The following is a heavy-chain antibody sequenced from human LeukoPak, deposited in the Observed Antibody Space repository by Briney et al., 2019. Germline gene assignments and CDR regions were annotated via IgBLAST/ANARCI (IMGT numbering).Heavy chain of an antibody. Sequence: GASVKVSCKASGYTFTGYYMHWVRQAPGQGLEWMGWINPNSGGTNYAQKFQGRVTMTRDTSISTAYMELSRLRSDDTAVYYCARDLGCSSGWCPANWFDPWGQGTLVTVSS. CDR2: INPNSGGT. V-gene: IGHV1-2*02. CDR3: ARDLGCSSGWCPANWFDP. J-gene: IGHJ5*02. D-gene: IGHD6-19*01. CDR1: GYTFTGYY.